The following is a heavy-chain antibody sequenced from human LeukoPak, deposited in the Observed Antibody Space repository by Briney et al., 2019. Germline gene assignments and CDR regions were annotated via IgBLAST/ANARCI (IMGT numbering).Heavy chain of an antibody. J-gene: IGHJ4*02. CDR1: GGSISSSSYY. D-gene: IGHD5-12*01. CDR2: IYYSGST. V-gene: IGHV4-39*07. CDR3: ARRRGYSGYDYGFDY. Sequence: SETLSLTCTVSGGSISSSSYYWGWIRQPPGKGLEWIGSIYYSGSTNYNPSLKSRVTISVDTSKNQFSLKLSSVTAADTAVYYCARRRGYSGYDYGFDYWGQGTLVTVSS.